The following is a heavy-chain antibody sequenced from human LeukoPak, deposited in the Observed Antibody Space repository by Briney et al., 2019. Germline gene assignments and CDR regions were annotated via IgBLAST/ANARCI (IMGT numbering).Heavy chain of an antibody. Sequence: PGGSLRLSCAASGFTFSSYAMSWVRQAPGKGLEWVSAISRSGGSTYYADSVKGRFTISRDNSKNTLYLQMNSLRAEDTAVYYCAKGSWDIVVVPAAIPNENYYGMDVWGKGTTATVSS. CDR2: ISRSGGST. CDR1: GFTFSSYA. J-gene: IGHJ6*04. CDR3: AKGSWDIVVVPAAIPNENYYGMDV. D-gene: IGHD2-2*01. V-gene: IGHV3-23*01.